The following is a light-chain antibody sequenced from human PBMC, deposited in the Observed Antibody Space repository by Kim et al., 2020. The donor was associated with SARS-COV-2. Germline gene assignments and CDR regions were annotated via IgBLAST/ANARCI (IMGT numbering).Light chain of an antibody. Sequence: VLTQSPGTLSLSPGERATLSCRASKSVTDNLAWYQQKPGQAPRLLIYGASTRATGIPDRFSGSGSGTAFTLTISRLEPEDFAVYYCQQYGASFGQGTKVDIK. CDR1: KSVTDN. CDR3: QQYGAS. CDR2: GAS. V-gene: IGKV3-20*01. J-gene: IGKJ1*01.